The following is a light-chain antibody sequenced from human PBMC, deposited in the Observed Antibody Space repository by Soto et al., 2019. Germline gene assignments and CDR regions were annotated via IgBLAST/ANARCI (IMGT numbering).Light chain of an antibody. CDR2: GAS. CDR1: QSVSNY. J-gene: IGKJ1*01. V-gene: IGKV3-20*01. Sequence: EHVLAQSAGTLSLSPGERATLSCRASQSVSNYLAWYQRKPGQAPRLLIYGASSRATGIPDGFSGSGSGTDFTLTISRLEPEDFAVYYCHQYGGSPQTFGQGTKVDXK. CDR3: HQYGGSPQT.